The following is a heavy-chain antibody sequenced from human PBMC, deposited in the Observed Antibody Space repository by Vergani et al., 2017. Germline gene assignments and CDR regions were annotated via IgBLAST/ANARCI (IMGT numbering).Heavy chain of an antibody. J-gene: IGHJ6*02. CDR1: GYTFTIYS. Sequence: QVQLVQSGAEVKKPGASVKVSCKASGYTFTIYSIGWVRQAPGQGLEWLGWISGYNGNTNYAQKLQGRVTMTTDTSTSKAYMELRNLRSDGTAVYYCARRVPFSAFEGQMLCYGLDVWGQGTTVTVSS. D-gene: IGHD2-2*01. V-gene: IGHV1-18*01. CDR2: ISGYNGNT. CDR3: ARRVPFSAFEGQMLCYGLDV.